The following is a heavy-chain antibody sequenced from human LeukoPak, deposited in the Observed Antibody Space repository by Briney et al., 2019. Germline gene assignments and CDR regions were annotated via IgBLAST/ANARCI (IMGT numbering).Heavy chain of an antibody. Sequence: SETLSLTCTGGSISSYYWSWIRQPPGKGLEWIGYIYYSGSTNYNPSLKSRVTISVDTSKNQFSLKLSSVTAADTAVYYCARATMVRGGRYFDYWGQGTLVTVSS. J-gene: IGHJ4*02. CDR2: IYYSGST. CDR3: ARATMVRGGRYFDY. V-gene: IGHV4-59*01. CDR1: GSISSYY. D-gene: IGHD3-10*01.